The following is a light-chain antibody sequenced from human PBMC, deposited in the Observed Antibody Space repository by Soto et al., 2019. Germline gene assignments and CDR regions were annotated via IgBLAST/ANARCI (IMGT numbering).Light chain of an antibody. CDR1: QSIDTY. J-gene: IGKJ4*01. CDR3: QQRYNWPLT. CDR2: DAS. V-gene: IGKV3-11*01. Sequence: EIVLTQSPATLSSSPGERATLSCRASQSIDTYLACYQQNPGQAPRLLIYDASDRATGIPARFSGSGSGTAFTLTISGLEPEDFALYYCQQRYNWPLTFGGGNKVDIE.